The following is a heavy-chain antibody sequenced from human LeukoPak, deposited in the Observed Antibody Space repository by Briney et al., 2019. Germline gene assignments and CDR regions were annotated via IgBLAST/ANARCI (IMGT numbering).Heavy chain of an antibody. V-gene: IGHV1-2*02. CDR2: INPNSGGT. CDR1: GYTFTGYY. CDR3: ARDRSSGWVEYYYYYMDV. J-gene: IGHJ6*03. Sequence: ASVKVSCKASGYTFTGYYMHWVRQAPGQGLEWMGWINPNSGGTNYAQKFQGRVTMTRDTSISTAYMELSRLRSDDTAVYYCARDRSSGWVEYYYYYMDVWGKGTTVTVSS. D-gene: IGHD6-19*01.